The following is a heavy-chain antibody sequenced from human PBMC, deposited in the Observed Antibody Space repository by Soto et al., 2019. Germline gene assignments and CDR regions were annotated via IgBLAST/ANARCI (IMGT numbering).Heavy chain of an antibody. D-gene: IGHD5-18*01. CDR3: AHLDTAITHYGMDV. Sequence: QITLKESGPTLVKPTQTLTLTCTFSGFSLSTSGVGVVWIRQPPGKALEWLALIYWDDDKRYSPSLKSRLTITKDTSKNHVVRTKTNMDPMDTATYYCAHLDTAITHYGMDVWGQGTTVTVSS. CDR1: GFSLSTSGVG. CDR2: IYWDDDK. J-gene: IGHJ6*02. V-gene: IGHV2-5*02.